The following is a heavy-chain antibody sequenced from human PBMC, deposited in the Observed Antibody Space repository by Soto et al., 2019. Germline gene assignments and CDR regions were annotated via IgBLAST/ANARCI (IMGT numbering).Heavy chain of an antibody. V-gene: IGHV3-30-3*01. J-gene: IGHJ4*02. CDR2: ISYDGSNK. CDR1: GFTFSSYA. Sequence: GGSLRLSCAASGFTFSSYAMHWVRQAPGKGLEWVAVISYDGSNKYYADSVKGRFTISRDNSKNTLYLQMNSLRAEDTAVYYCARKWGSSSSWYDYWGQGTLVTVSS. D-gene: IGHD6-13*01. CDR3: ARKWGSSSSWYDY.